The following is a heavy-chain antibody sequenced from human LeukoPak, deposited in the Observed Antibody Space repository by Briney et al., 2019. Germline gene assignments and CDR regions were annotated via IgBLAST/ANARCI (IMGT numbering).Heavy chain of an antibody. CDR2: IDRGGGT. CDR3: AKGAVGYCSGGSCYSAVY. V-gene: IGHV3-53*01. J-gene: IGHJ4*02. CDR1: GFTVSSIY. D-gene: IGHD2-15*01. Sequence: PGGSLRLSCAASGFTVSSIYMSWVRQAPGKGLEWVSIIDRGGGTSYANSVRGRFIISRDNSKNTLYLQMNSLRAEDTAVYYCAKGAVGYCSGGSCYSAVYWGQGTLVTVSS.